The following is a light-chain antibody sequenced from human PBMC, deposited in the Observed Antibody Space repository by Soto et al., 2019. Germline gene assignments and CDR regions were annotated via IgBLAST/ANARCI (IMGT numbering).Light chain of an antibody. CDR2: DVN. Sequence: QSALTRPRSVSGSPGQSVTISCTGTSSDVGRYNYVTWYQQYLGKAPELMVYDVNKRPSGVPDRFSGSKSGNTASLTISGLQAEDEADYYCCSYAGSYSPSYVFGSGTKVTVL. J-gene: IGLJ1*01. V-gene: IGLV2-11*01. CDR3: CSYAGSYSPSYV. CDR1: SSDVGRYNY.